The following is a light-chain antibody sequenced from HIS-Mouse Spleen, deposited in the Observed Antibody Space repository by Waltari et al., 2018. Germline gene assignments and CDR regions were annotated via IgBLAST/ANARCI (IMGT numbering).Light chain of an antibody. Sequence: QSALTQPASVSGSPGQSITISCTGTSSNFGSYNLLSWYQQHPGKAPKLMIYEGSKWPSGVSNRFSGSKSGNTASLTISGLQAEDEADYYCCSYAGSSTWVFGGGTKLTVL. J-gene: IGLJ3*02. V-gene: IGLV2-23*01. CDR3: CSYAGSSTWV. CDR2: EGS. CDR1: SSNFGSYNL.